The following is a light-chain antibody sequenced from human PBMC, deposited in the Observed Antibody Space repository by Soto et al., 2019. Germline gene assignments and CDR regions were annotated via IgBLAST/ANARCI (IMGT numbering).Light chain of an antibody. Sequence: DIKITQSPAFLSASVGDKVTITCRATESVSKWLAWYQEKPGNPPRPLIYKASTLKSGVPSRFSGSGSGTEFTLTISSLQPDDFATYYCQHYNSYSEAFGQGTKVDIK. CDR2: KAS. CDR3: QHYNSYSEA. V-gene: IGKV1-5*03. CDR1: ESVSKW. J-gene: IGKJ1*01.